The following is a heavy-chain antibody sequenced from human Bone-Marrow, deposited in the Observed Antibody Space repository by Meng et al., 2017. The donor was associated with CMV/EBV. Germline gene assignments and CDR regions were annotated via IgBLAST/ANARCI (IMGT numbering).Heavy chain of an antibody. CDR1: GYTFTSYD. CDR2: MNPNSGNT. J-gene: IGHJ6*02. V-gene: IGHV1-8*03. Sequence: ASVKVSCKASGYTFTSYDINWVRQATGQGLEWMGWMNPNSGNTGYAQKFQGRVTITRNTSISTAYIDLSGLRSDDTAIYYCARGGLGHYYYGMDVWGLGTTVTVSS. CDR3: ARGGLGHYYYGMDV.